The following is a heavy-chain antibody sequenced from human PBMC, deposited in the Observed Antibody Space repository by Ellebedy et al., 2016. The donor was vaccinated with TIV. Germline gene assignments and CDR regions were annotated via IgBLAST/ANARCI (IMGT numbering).Heavy chain of an antibody. CDR1: GITFSSYA. CDR2: ISGSGGNT. Sequence: GGSLRLXXAVSGITFSSYAMSWVRQAPGKGLEWVSAISGSGGNTYYADSVKGRFTISRDNSKNTLYLQMNSLRAEDTAAYYCAKDPTVGTMVTPPGSFDIWGQGTMVTVSS. J-gene: IGHJ3*02. D-gene: IGHD4-17*01. CDR3: AKDPTVGTMVTPPGSFDI. V-gene: IGHV3-23*01.